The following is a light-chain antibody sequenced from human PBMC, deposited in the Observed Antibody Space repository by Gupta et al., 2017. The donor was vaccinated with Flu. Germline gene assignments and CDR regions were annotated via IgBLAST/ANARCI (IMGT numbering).Light chain of an antibody. V-gene: IGLV2-11*01. CDR1: SSDVGGYNY. CDR2: DVN. CDR3: CSYAASYTRV. Sequence: QSALTQPRSVSGSPGQSVTISCTGTSSDVGGYNYVSWYQQHPGKAPKLMIYDVNKRPSWVPYRFSGSKSGDTASLTISGLQAEDEADYYCCSYAASYTRVFGGGTKLTVL. J-gene: IGLJ2*01.